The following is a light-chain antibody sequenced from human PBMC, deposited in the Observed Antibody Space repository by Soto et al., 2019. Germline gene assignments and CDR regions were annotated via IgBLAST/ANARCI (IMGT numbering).Light chain of an antibody. V-gene: IGLV2-14*03. J-gene: IGLJ1*01. CDR2: DVT. CDR3: TSYTSSSTYV. CDR1: SSDVGGYNY. Sequence: QAVVTQPASVSGSPGQSITISCTGTSSDVGGYNYVSWYQQHPGKAPKLMIYDVTNRPSGVSNRSSGSKSGNTASLTISGLQAEDEADYYCTSYTSSSTYVFGTGTKLTVL.